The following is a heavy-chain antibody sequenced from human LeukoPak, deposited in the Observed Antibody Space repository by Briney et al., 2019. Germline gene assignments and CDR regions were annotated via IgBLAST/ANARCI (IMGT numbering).Heavy chain of an antibody. J-gene: IGHJ3*01. Sequence: GGSLRLSCAASGFTFRSFWMSWVRQAPGKRLEWVANIKQNGAEEYYMDFVKGRFAISRDNAKNSVSLQMNSLRVEDTAMYYCARYTVVSSPGAFDLWGQGTMVTVSS. D-gene: IGHD2-21*01. CDR2: IKQNGAEE. CDR1: GFTFRSFW. CDR3: ARYTVVSSPGAFDL. V-gene: IGHV3-7*03.